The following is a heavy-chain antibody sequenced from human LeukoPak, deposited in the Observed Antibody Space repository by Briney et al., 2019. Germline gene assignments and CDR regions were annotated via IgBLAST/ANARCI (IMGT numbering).Heavy chain of an antibody. CDR2: INPNSGGT. CDR1: GYTFTGYY. CDR3: AGWGYYDSSGYPIPDY. Sequence: ASVKVSCKASGYTFTGYYMHWVRQAPGQGLEWMGWINPNSGGTNYAQKFQGRVTMTRDTSISTAYMELSRLRSDDTAVYYCAGWGYYDSSGYPIPDYWGQGTLVTVSS. J-gene: IGHJ4*02. D-gene: IGHD3-22*01. V-gene: IGHV1-2*02.